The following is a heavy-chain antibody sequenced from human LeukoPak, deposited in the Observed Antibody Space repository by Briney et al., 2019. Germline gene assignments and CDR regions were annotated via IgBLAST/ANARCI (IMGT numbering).Heavy chain of an antibody. CDR3: AHKIEAGDYFDY. CDR2: IYWDDDN. CDR1: GLLLSTGGVG. D-gene: IGHD3-10*01. V-gene: IGHV2-5*02. J-gene: IGHJ4*02. Sequence: SGPTLVNPTQTLTLTCTFSGLLLSTGGVGVAWIRQPPGKALEWLALIYWDDDNRYSPSLKSRLTITKDTSKNQVVLTMTNMDPVDTATYYCAHKIEAGDYFDYWGQGTLVTVSS.